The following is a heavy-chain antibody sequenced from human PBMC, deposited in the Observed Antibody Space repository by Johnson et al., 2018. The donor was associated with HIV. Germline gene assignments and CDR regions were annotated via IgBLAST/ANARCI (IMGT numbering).Heavy chain of an antibody. D-gene: IGHD4/OR15-4a*01. CDR1: GFTVSSNY. Sequence: VQLVESGGGLVQPGGSLRLSCAASGFTVSSNYMSWVRQAPGKGLESVSVVYSGGTTHYADSVKGRSTISRDNSKNTLYLQMNSLRAEDTAVYYCTRRSPYDAFDIWGQGTRGPFDIWGQGTVVIVSS. V-gene: IGHV3-66*02. CDR2: VYSGGTT. J-gene: IGHJ3*02. CDR3: TRRSPYDAFDIWGQGTRGPFDI.